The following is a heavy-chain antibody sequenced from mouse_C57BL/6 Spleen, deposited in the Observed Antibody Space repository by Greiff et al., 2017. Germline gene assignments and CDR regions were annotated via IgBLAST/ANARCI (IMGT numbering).Heavy chain of an antibody. Sequence: EVKLVESGAGLVKPGGSLKLSCAASGFTFSSYAMSWVRQTPEKRLEWVAYISSGGDYIYYADTVKGRFTISRDNARNTLYLQMSSLKSEDTAMYYCTRENSNYEYFDVWGTGTTVTVSS. D-gene: IGHD2-5*01. CDR3: TRENSNYEYFDV. J-gene: IGHJ1*03. CDR2: ISSGGDYI. V-gene: IGHV5-9-1*02. CDR1: GFTFSSYA.